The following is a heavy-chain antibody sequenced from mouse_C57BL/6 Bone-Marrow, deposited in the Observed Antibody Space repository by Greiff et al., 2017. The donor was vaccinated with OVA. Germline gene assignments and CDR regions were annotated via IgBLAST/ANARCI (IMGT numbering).Heavy chain of an antibody. J-gene: IGHJ3*01. CDR2: IYPGDGAT. V-gene: IGHV1-82*01. CDR1: GYAFSSSW. D-gene: IGHD2-5*01. Sequence: LVASGPELVKPGASVKISCKASGYAFSSSWMNWVKQRPGKGLEWIGRIYPGDGATNYNGKFKGKATLTADKSSSTAYMQLSSLTSEDSAVYFCARSVYSNYVAYWGQGTLVTVSA. CDR3: ARSVYSNYVAY.